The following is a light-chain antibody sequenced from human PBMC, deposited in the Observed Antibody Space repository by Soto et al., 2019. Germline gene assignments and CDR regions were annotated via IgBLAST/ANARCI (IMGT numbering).Light chain of an antibody. Sequence: QSALPQPASVYGSPGQSSTISCTGTSSDVAAYNYVSWYQQHPGKAPKLMIYEVSNRPSGVSNRFSGSKSGNTASLTISGLQADYDDDYYCSSYTSSSIDYVFGTGTKVTVL. V-gene: IGLV2-14*01. J-gene: IGLJ1*01. CDR2: EVS. CDR1: SSDVAAYNY. CDR3: SSYTSSSIDYV.